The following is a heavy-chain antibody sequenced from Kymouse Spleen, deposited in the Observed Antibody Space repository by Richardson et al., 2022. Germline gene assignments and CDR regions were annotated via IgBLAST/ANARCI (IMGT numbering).Heavy chain of an antibody. V-gene: IGHV4-34*01. Sequence: QVQLQQWGAGLLKPSETLSLTCAVYGGSFSGYYWSWIRQPPGKGLEWIGEINHSGSTNYNPSLKSRVTISVDTSKNQFSLKLSSVTAADTAVYYCAREGAIYYGSGSYSWFDPWGQGTLVTVSS. CDR3: AREGAIYYGSGSYSWFDP. D-gene: IGHD3-10*01. CDR2: INHSGST. CDR1: GGSFSGYY. J-gene: IGHJ5*02.